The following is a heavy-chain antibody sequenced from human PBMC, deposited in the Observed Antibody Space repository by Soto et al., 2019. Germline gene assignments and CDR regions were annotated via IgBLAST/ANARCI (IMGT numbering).Heavy chain of an antibody. CDR1: RYSIRVSNW. Sequence: LSLTSALSRYSIRVSNWWSLVRQPPGKGLEWIGEIYHSGSTNYNPSLKSRVTISVDKSKNQFSPNLSSVTAADTAVYYCARTENLVATIAALEYWRQGTLVT. CDR3: ARTENLVATIAALEY. D-gene: IGHD5-12*01. J-gene: IGHJ4*02. V-gene: IGHV4-4*02. CDR2: IYHSGST.